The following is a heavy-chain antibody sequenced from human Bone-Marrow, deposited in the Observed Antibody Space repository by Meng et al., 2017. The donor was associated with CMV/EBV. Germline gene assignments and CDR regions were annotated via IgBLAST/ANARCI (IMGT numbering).Heavy chain of an antibody. J-gene: IGHJ3*02. CDR1: GFTFSDYY. CDR2: ISSSGSTI. CDR3: ARGLRGRWAASAFDI. D-gene: IGHD4-23*01. Sequence: GESLKISCAASGFTFSDYYMSWIRQAPGKGLEWVSYISSSGSTIYYADSVKGRFTISRDNAKNSLYLQMNSLRAEDTAVYYCARGLRGRWAASAFDIWGQGTRVTVSS. V-gene: IGHV3-11*04.